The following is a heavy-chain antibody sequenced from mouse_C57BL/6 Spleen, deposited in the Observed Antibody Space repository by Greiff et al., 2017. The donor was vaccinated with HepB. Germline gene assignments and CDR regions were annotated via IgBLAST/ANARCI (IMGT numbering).Heavy chain of an antibody. D-gene: IGHD4-1*02. Sequence: EVQRVESGPELVKPGASVKISCKASGYTFTDYYMNWVKQSHGKSLEWIGDINPNNGGTSYNQKFKGKATLTVDKSSSTAYMELRSLTSEDSAVYYCARPTGTDYFDYWGQGTTLTVSS. CDR3: ARPTGTDYFDY. CDR1: GYTFTDYY. V-gene: IGHV1-26*01. J-gene: IGHJ2*01. CDR2: INPNNGGT.